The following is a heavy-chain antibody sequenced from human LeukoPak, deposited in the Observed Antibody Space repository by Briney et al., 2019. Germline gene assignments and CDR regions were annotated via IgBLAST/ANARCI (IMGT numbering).Heavy chain of an antibody. D-gene: IGHD3-9*01. J-gene: IGHJ4*02. Sequence: PGGSLRLSCAASGFTFSNAWMSWVRQAPGKGLEWVGRIKSKTDGGTTDYAAPVKGRFTISRDDSKNTPYLQMNSLKTEDTAVYYCTTDPSYYDILTGYYNFDYWGQGTLVTVSS. CDR1: GFTFSNAW. CDR2: IKSKTDGGTT. V-gene: IGHV3-15*01. CDR3: TTDPSYYDILTGYYNFDY.